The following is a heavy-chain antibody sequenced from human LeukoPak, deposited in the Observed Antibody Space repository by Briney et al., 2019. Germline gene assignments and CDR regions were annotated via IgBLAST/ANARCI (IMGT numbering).Heavy chain of an antibody. J-gene: IGHJ4*02. V-gene: IGHV4-59*08. D-gene: IGHD3-22*01. CDR1: GGSISSYY. Sequence: SETLSLTCTVSGGSISSYYWSRIRQPPGKGLEWIGYIYYTGSTNYNPSLKSRVTISVDTSKNHFSLKLSSVTAADTAVYYCARMYDSSGYYYPFDYWGQGTLVTVSS. CDR3: ARMYDSSGYYYPFDY. CDR2: IYYTGST.